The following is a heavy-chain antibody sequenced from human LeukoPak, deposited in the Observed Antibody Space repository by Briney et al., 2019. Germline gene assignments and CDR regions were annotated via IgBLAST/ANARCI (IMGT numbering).Heavy chain of an antibody. Sequence: SVKVSCKASGGTFSSYAINWVRQAPGQGLEWMGAIIPIFGTAHYAQKFQGRVTITADGSTSSVYVELSSLRSEDTAVYYCARDRGGDGYIDHWGQGTLVTVSS. V-gene: IGHV1-69*13. D-gene: IGHD5-24*01. CDR3: ARDRGGDGYIDH. J-gene: IGHJ4*02. CDR1: GGTFSSYA. CDR2: IIPIFGTA.